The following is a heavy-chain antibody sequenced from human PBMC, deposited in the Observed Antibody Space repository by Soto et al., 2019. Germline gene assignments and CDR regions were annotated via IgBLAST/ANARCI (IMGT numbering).Heavy chain of an antibody. J-gene: IGHJ6*02. CDR2: IYYSGST. CDR1: GGSISSYY. CDR3: ASCCSSASTGGYYYYGMDV. D-gene: IGHD6-25*01. V-gene: IGHV4-59*01. Sequence: SETLSLTCTVSGGSISSYYWSWIRQPPGKGLEWIGYIYYSGSTNYNPSLKSRVTISVDTSKNQFSLKLSSVTAADTAMYYCASCCSSASTGGYYYYGMDVWGQGTTVTVS.